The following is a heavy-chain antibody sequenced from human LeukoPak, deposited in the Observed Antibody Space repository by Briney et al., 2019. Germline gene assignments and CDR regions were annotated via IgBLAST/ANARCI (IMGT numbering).Heavy chain of an antibody. CDR1: GFTFSSYA. D-gene: IGHD1-26*01. Sequence: GGSLRLSCAASGFTFSSYAMSWVRQAPEKGLEWVATISSSGSYIYYADSVKGRFTISRDNAKNSLYLQMNSLRAEDTAVYYCARDLSGSYRYFFDYWGQGTLVTVSS. J-gene: IGHJ4*02. CDR2: ISSSGSYI. V-gene: IGHV3-21*01. CDR3: ARDLSGSYRYFFDY.